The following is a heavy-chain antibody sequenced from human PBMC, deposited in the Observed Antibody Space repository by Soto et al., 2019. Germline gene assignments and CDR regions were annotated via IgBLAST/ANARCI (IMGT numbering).Heavy chain of an antibody. CDR1: GGSISSYY. V-gene: IGHV4-59*01. D-gene: IGHD3-22*01. Sequence: SETLSLTCTVSGGSISSYYWSWIRQPPGKGLEWIGYIYYSGSTNYNPSLKSRVTISVETSKNQFSLKLSSVTAADTAVYYCASFRDYYDSSGYSRAAFDIWGQGTMVTVSS. J-gene: IGHJ3*02. CDR2: IYYSGST. CDR3: ASFRDYYDSSGYSRAAFDI.